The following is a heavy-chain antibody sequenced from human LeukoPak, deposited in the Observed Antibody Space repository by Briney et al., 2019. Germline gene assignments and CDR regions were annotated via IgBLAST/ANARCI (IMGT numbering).Heavy chain of an antibody. D-gene: IGHD3-16*02. V-gene: IGHV3-11*01. CDR2: ISSSGSTI. J-gene: IGHJ4*02. CDR1: GFTFSDYY. Sequence: PGGSLRLSCAASGFTFSDYYMSWIRQAPGKGLEWVSYISSSGSTIYYADFVKGRFTISRDNAKNSLYLQMNSLRAEDTAVYYCASYYVWGSYPGYWGQGTLVTVSS. CDR3: ASYYVWGSYPGY.